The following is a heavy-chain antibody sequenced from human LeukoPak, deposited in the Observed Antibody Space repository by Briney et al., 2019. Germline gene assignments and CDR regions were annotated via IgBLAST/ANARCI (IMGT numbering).Heavy chain of an antibody. Sequence: GGSLRLSCAASGFTFRSYWMSWVRQAPGKGLEWAANINQDGSAKYYVDSVKGRFTISRDNAKNSLYLQINSLRAEDTAVYYCVRTVGSQGYCSGGSCYSNYYYGMDVWGQGTTVTVSS. J-gene: IGHJ6*02. CDR2: INQDGSAK. D-gene: IGHD2-15*01. V-gene: IGHV3-7*01. CDR3: VRTVGSQGYCSGGSCYSNYYYGMDV. CDR1: GFTFRSYW.